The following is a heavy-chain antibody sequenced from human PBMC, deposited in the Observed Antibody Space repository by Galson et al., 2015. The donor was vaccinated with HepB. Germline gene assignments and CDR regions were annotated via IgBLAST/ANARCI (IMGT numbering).Heavy chain of an antibody. CDR1: GDSVSSNSEA. Sequence: CAISGDSVSSNSEAWNWIRQSPSRGLEWLGRTYYRSKWYNDYAVSVKSRITINGDTSKNQFSLHLNSVTPEDTAVYYCAKGYGLHYWGQGTLVTVSS. J-gene: IGHJ4*02. V-gene: IGHV6-1*01. CDR2: TYYRSKWYN. D-gene: IGHD3-16*01. CDR3: AKGYGLHY.